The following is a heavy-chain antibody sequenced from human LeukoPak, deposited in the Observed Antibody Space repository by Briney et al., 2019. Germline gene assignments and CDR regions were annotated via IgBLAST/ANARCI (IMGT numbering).Heavy chain of an antibody. V-gene: IGHV4-30-4*01. CDR2: IYYSGST. CDR1: GGSISSGDYY. J-gene: IGHJ4*02. Sequence: SETLSLTCTVSGGSISSGDYYWSWIRQPPGKGLEWIGYIYYSGSTYYNPSLKSRVTISVDTSKHQFSLKLSSVTAADTAVYYCARAPTGDCYDYWGQGTLVTVSS. D-gene: IGHD2-21*01. CDR3: ARAPTGDCYDY.